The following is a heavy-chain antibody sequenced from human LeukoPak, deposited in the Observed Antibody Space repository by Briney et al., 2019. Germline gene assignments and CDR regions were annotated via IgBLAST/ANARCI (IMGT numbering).Heavy chain of an antibody. CDR1: GGSIRSYC. V-gene: IGHV4-59*01. Sequence: SETLSLTCTVSGGSIRSYCGRWIRQPPGKGLEGIGYVYYSGNTNYNPSLNSPVTILIDTSKNQFPLRLSSVPAADPAVYYCAKGGAYGSINWFDPWGQGTLVTVSS. CDR2: VYYSGNT. J-gene: IGHJ5*02. CDR3: AKGGAYGSINWFDP. D-gene: IGHD4-17*01.